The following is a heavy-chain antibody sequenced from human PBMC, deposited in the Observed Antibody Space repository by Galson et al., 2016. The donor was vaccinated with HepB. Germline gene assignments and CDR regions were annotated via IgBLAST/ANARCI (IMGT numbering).Heavy chain of an antibody. CDR2: ISDSAGST. J-gene: IGHJ5*02. CDR1: GFTFDDYA. Sequence: SLRLSCAASGFTFDDYAMHWVRQAPGKGLEWVSGISDSAGSTYFADSVKGRFTISRDNSKNTLYLQMNSLRVEDTAVYYCAKGARSSSPGWFAPWGQGTLVTVSS. D-gene: IGHD6-6*01. V-gene: IGHV3-23*01. CDR3: AKGARSSSPGWFAP.